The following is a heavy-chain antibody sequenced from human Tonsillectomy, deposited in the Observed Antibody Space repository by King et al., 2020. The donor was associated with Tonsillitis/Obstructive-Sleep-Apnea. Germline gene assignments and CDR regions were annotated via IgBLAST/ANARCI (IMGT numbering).Heavy chain of an antibody. CDR2: IDPSDSYT. J-gene: IGHJ3*02. CDR1: GYSFTSYW. CDR3: ARHSGNYSHWALDI. D-gene: IGHD1-26*01. Sequence: VQLVESGAEVKKPGESLRISCKGSGYSFTSYWISWVRQMPGKGLEWMGRIDPSDSYTNYSPSFQGHVTISADKYINTADLQWSSLKASDTAMYYCARHSGNYSHWALDIWGQGTLVTVSS. V-gene: IGHV5-10-1*03.